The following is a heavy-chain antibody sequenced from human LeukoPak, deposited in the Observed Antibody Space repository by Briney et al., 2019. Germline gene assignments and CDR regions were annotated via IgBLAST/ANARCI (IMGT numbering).Heavy chain of an antibody. CDR2: IYHSGST. CDR1: GGSISSGGYS. V-gene: IGHV4-30-2*01. J-gene: IGHJ4*02. Sequence: SQTLSLTCAVSGGSISSGGYSWSWIRQPPWKGLEWIGYIYHSGSTYYNPSLKSRVTISVDRSKNQFSLKLSSVTAADTAVYYCARGGPDIVVVPAAHAYYFDYWGQGTLVTVSS. CDR3: ARGGPDIVVVPAAHAYYFDY. D-gene: IGHD2-2*01.